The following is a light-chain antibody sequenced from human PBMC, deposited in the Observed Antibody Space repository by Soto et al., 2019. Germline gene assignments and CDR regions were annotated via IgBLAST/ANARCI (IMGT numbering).Light chain of an antibody. J-gene: IGKJ2*01. CDR1: QSVSSSY. Sequence: EIVLTQSPGTLSLSPGERATLSCRASQSVSSSYLAWYQQKPGQAPRLLIYGASSRATGIPDRFSGSGSGTDFTLTISSLETEDFALYYCQQYGSSPYTFGQGTKLEIK. CDR3: QQYGSSPYT. CDR2: GAS. V-gene: IGKV3-20*01.